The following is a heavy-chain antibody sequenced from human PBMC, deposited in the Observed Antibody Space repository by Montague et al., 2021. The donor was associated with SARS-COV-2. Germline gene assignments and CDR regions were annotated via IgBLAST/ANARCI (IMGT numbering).Heavy chain of an antibody. Sequence: ETLSLTCTVSGGSISSYYWSWIRQPPGKRLEWIGYIYYSGSTNYNPSLKSRVTISVDTSKNQFSLKLSSVTAADTAVYYCARLAVGYCTNGVCYTAFDYWGQGTLVTVSS. J-gene: IGHJ4*02. V-gene: IGHV4-59*08. CDR2: IYYSGST. CDR1: GGSISSYY. D-gene: IGHD2-8*01. CDR3: ARLAVGYCTNGVCYTAFDY.